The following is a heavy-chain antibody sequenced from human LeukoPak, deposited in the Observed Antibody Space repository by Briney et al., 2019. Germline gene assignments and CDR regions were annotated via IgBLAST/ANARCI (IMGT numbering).Heavy chain of an antibody. V-gene: IGHV3-66*01. CDR1: GFTVSSNY. J-gene: IGHJ5*02. D-gene: IGHD3-10*01. CDR3: ARSGSYGSGSYDLLSS. Sequence: GGSLRLSCAASGFTVSSNYMSWVRQAPGKGLEWVSVIYSGGSTYYADSVKGRFTISRDNSKNTLYLQMNSLRAEDTAVYYCARSGSYGSGSYDLLSSWGQGTLVTVSS. CDR2: IYSGGST.